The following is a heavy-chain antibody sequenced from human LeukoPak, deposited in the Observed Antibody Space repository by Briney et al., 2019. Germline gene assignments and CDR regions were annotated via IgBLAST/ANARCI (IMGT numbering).Heavy chain of an antibody. V-gene: IGHV3-23*01. CDR3: AKDGVWLGGEKANMDV. CDR2: ISGNAIIT. CDR1: GFTFSSHG. Sequence: GGTLRLSCAASGFTFSSHGMNWVRQAPGKGLEWVSSISGNAIITYYADSVKGRFTISRDNSKNTLYLQMNSLRADDTAVYYCAKDGVWLGGEKANMDVWGKGTTVT. D-gene: IGHD3-10*01. J-gene: IGHJ6*03.